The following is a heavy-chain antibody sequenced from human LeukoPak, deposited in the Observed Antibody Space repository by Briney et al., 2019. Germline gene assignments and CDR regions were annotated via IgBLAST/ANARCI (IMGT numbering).Heavy chain of an antibody. CDR3: ARGRAAGGQDYFDY. CDR2: IYYSGST. Sequence: SETLSLTCTVYGGSISSYYWSWIRQPPGKGLEWIGYIYYSGSTNYNPSLKSRVTISVDTSKNQFSLKLSSVTAADTAVYYCARGRAAGGQDYFDYWGLGTLVTVSS. CDR1: GGSISSYY. V-gene: IGHV4-59*01. D-gene: IGHD6-13*01. J-gene: IGHJ4*02.